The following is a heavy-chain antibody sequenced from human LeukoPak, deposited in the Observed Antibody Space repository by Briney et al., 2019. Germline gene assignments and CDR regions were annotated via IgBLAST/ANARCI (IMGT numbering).Heavy chain of an antibody. CDR2: IYYSGST. CDR3: ARHRRALDAFDI. Sequence: KPSETLSLTCTVSGGSISSYYWSWIRQPPGKGLEWIGYIYYSGSTNYNPSLKSRVTISVDTSKNQFSLKLSSVTAADTAVYYCARHRRALDAFDIWGQGTMVTVSS. J-gene: IGHJ3*02. CDR1: GGSISSYY. V-gene: IGHV4-59*08.